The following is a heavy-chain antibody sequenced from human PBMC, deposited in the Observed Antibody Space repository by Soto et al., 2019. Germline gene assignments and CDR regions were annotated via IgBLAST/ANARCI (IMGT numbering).Heavy chain of an antibody. J-gene: IGHJ5*02. D-gene: IGHD1-7*01. V-gene: IGHV4-30-2*01. CDR3: ARGYNWTYGA. Sequence: QPQLQESGAGLVKPSQTLSLTCAVSGGSISSGGYSWIWIRHAPGKGREGSGYIYHSGSTYYIPSLKSRVPISVDRSKNQFSLKLSSVTAADTAVYYCARGYNWTYGAWGQGTLVTVSS. CDR2: IYHSGST. CDR1: GGSISSGGYS.